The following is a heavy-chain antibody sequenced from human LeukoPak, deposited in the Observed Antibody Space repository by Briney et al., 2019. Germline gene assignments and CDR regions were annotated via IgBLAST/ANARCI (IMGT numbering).Heavy chain of an antibody. CDR1: GYTLTEVS. V-gene: IGHV1-24*01. D-gene: IGHD4-17*01. CDR2: FDPADGEP. CDR3: ATEVVGYGDVHYFDS. Sequence: GASVKASCKISGYTLTEVSMHWVRQAPGKGLEWMGGFDPADGEPIYAQKFQGRVTMSEDTSTDTAYMDLSSLRSEDTAVYYCATEVVGYGDVHYFDSWGQGTLVTVSS. J-gene: IGHJ4*02.